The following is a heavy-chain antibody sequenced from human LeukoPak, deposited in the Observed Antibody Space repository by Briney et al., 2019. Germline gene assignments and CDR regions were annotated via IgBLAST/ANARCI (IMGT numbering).Heavy chain of an antibody. CDR3: ARAPMYYDILTGYSYDAFDI. CDR1: GGSFSGYY. CDR2: INHSGST. J-gene: IGHJ3*02. Sequence: SETLSLTCAVYGGSFSGYYWSWIRQPPGKGLEWIGEINHSGSTNYNPSLKSRVTISVDTSKNQFSLKLSSVTAADTAVYYCARAPMYYDILTGYSYDAFDIWGQGTMVTVSS. D-gene: IGHD3-9*01. V-gene: IGHV4-34*01.